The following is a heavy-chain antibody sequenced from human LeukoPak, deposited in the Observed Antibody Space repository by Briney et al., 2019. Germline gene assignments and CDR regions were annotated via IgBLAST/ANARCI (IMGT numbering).Heavy chain of an antibody. CDR1: GGSFSGYY. CDR3: ARGNSGWYYRGVDY. Sequence: SETLSLTCAVYGGSFSGYYWSWIRQPPGKGLEWIGEINHSGSTNYNPSLKSRVTISVDTSKNQFSLKLSSVTAADTAVYYCARGNSGWYYRGVDYWGQGTLVTVSS. J-gene: IGHJ4*02. V-gene: IGHV4-34*01. D-gene: IGHD6-19*01. CDR2: INHSGST.